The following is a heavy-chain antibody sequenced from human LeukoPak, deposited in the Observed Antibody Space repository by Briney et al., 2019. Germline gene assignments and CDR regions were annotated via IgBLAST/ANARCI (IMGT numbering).Heavy chain of an antibody. CDR2: IKYDESEK. V-gene: IGHV3-7*03. Sequence: GGSLRLSCVASGFSFGSYWMNWVRQAPGKGLEWVASIKYDESEKYSVGGRFTISRDNAKNSLYLQIDSLRAGDTAMYYCARDGYEPGLYSDYWGQGTLVTASS. J-gene: IGHJ4*02. D-gene: IGHD1-14*01. CDR1: GFSFGSYW. CDR3: ARDGYEPGLYSDY.